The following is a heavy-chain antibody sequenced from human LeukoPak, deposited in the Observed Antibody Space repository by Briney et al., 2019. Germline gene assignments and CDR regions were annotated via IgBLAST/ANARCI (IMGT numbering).Heavy chain of an antibody. CDR2: INPNSGGP. D-gene: IGHD3-22*01. CDR3: ARERTPYYYDSSGYYYRGWFDP. V-gene: IGHV1-2*06. J-gene: IGHJ5*02. CDR1: GYTFTGYY. Sequence: ASVKVSCKASGYTFTGYYMHWVRQAPGQGLEWMGRINPNSGGPNYAQKFQGRVTMTRDTSISTAYMELSRLRSDDTAVYYCARERTPYYYDSSGYYYRGWFDPWGQGTLVTVSS.